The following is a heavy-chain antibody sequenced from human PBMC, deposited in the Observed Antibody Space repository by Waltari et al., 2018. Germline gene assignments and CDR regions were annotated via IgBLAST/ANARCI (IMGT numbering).Heavy chain of an antibody. Sequence: EVQLVESGGGLVQPGGSLRLSCAASGFTFSSYWMSWVRQSPGKGLEWVANIKQDGSEKYYVDSGKGRFTISRDNCKNSLYLQMNSLRAEDTAGYYCATTTEAGGFDYWGQGTLVTVSS. CDR1: GFTFSSYW. CDR3: ATTTEAGGFDY. D-gene: IGHD3-16*01. CDR2: IKQDGSEK. J-gene: IGHJ4*02. V-gene: IGHV3-7*01.